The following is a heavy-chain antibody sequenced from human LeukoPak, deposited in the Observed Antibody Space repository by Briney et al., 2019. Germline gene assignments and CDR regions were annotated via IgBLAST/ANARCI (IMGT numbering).Heavy chain of an antibody. Sequence: ASVKVSCKASGYTFTSYYMHWVRQAPGQGLEWMGIINPSGGSTSYAQKFQGRVTMTRDTSISTAYMELSRLRSDDTAVYYCARKIGSSSAEDYWGQGTLVTVSS. CDR1: GYTFTSYY. V-gene: IGHV1-46*01. CDR3: ARKIGSSSAEDY. D-gene: IGHD6-6*01. CDR2: INPSGGST. J-gene: IGHJ4*02.